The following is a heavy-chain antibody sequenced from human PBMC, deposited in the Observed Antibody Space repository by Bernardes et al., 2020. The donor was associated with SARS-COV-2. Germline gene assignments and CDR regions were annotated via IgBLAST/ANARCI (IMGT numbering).Heavy chain of an antibody. V-gene: IGHV4-34*01. CDR2: INHSGST. CDR1: GGSFNFYY. CDR3: ARGNDYRSGTFYRSYGMDV. Sequence: SETLSLTCAVYGGSFNFYYWSWIRQPPGQGLEWIGEINHSGSTKYNPSLQSRVTISVDTSKNKFPLKLISVTAADTAVYYCARGNDYRSGTFYRSYGMDVWGQGTQVTVSS. D-gene: IGHD3-10*01. J-gene: IGHJ6*02.